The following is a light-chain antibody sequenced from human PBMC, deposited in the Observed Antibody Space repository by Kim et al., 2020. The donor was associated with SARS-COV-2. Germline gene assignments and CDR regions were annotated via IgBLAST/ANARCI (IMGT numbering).Light chain of an antibody. CDR2: ATS. V-gene: IGKV1-39*01. CDR1: QSISSY. J-gene: IGKJ2*01. CDR3: QQSSNTPYT. Sequence: DIQMTQSPSSLSASVGDRVTITCRASQSISSYLNWYHQKPGKAPKLLIYATSTLQSGVPSRFSGSGSGTDFTLTISSLQPEDFATYFCQQSSNTPYTFGQGTKLEI.